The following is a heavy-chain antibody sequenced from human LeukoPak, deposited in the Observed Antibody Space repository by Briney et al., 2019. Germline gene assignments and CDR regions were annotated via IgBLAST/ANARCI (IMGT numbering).Heavy chain of an antibody. D-gene: IGHD3-16*02. V-gene: IGHV4-39*07. CDR1: GGSISSSSYY. J-gene: IGHJ4*02. CDR3: AREVITFGGVIDTQNFDY. Sequence: SETLSLTCTVSGGSISSSSYYWGWIRQPPGKGLEWIGSIYYSGSTYYNPSLKSRVTISVDTSKNQFSLKLSSVTAADTAVYYCAREVITFGGVIDTQNFDYWGQGTLVTVSS. CDR2: IYYSGST.